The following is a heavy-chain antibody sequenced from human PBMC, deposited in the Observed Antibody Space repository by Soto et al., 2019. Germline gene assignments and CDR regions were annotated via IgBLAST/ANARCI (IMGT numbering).Heavy chain of an antibody. CDR1: GGSFSGYY. Sequence: QVQLQQWGAGLLKPSETLSLTCAVYGGSFSGYYWSWIRQPPGKGLEWIGEITHSGTTNYNPSLKSRVTISVDTSKNQFSLKLSSVTAADTAVYYCARDSSILRGRNLDYWGQGTLVTVAS. J-gene: IGHJ4*02. D-gene: IGHD3-3*02. CDR3: ARDSSILRGRNLDY. V-gene: IGHV4-34*01. CDR2: ITHSGTT.